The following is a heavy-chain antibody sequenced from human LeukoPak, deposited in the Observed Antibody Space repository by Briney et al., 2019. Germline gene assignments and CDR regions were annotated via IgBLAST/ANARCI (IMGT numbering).Heavy chain of an antibody. D-gene: IGHD7-27*01. CDR1: EYTFTGYY. Sequence: ASVKVSCKASEYTFTGYYMHWVRQAPGQGLEWMGWINPNSGGTNYAQKFQGRVTMTRDTSISTAYMELSRLRSDGTAVYYCARLTGDRDWFDPWGQGTLVTVSS. J-gene: IGHJ5*02. CDR2: INPNSGGT. V-gene: IGHV1-2*02. CDR3: ARLTGDRDWFDP.